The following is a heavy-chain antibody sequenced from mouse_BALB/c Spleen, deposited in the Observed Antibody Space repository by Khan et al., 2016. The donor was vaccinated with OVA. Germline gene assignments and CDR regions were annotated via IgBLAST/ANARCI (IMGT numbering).Heavy chain of an antibody. Sequence: EVELVESGGGLVQPGGPRKLSCAASGFTFSSFGMHWVRQAPKQGLEWVAYMSSGSSTIYYVDTVKGRFTISRDNPKKTLFLQMTSLRSEDTAMYYCARSGGNFHWYFDVWGAGTSVTVSS. D-gene: IGHD2-1*01. CDR3: ARSGGNFHWYFDV. J-gene: IGHJ1*01. CDR2: MSSGSSTI. CDR1: GFTFSSFG. V-gene: IGHV5-17*02.